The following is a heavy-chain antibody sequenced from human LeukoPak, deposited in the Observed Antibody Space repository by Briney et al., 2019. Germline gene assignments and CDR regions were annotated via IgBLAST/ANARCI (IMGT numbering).Heavy chain of an antibody. CDR1: GGSISSYY. D-gene: IGHD3-10*01. Sequence: SETLSLTCTVSGGSISSYYWRWLRQPAGKGLEWIGRIYTSGSTNYNPSLKSRVTMSVDTSKNQFSLKLSSVTAADTAVYYCARDAYYYGSGSYYPFDYWGQGTLVTVSS. CDR2: IYTSGST. V-gene: IGHV4-4*07. J-gene: IGHJ4*02. CDR3: ARDAYYYGSGSYYPFDY.